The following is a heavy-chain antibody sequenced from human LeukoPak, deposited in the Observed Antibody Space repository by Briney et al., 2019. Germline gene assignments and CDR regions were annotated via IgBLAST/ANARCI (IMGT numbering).Heavy chain of an antibody. J-gene: IGHJ3*02. CDR2: IRYDGSNK. V-gene: IGHV3-30*02. CDR1: GFTFSSYG. CDR3: ARIRDGYNDAYDI. D-gene: IGHD5-24*01. Sequence: GGSLRLSGAASGFTFSSYGMHWVLQAPGKGLEWVAFIRYDGSNKYYADSVKGRFTISRDNSKNTLYLQMNSLRAEDTAVYYCARIRDGYNDAYDIWGQGTTVTVSS.